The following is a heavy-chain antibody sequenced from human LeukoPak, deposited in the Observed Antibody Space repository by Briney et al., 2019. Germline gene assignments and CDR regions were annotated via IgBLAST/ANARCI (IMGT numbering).Heavy chain of an antibody. CDR2: ISYDGSNK. V-gene: IGHV3-30*04. D-gene: IGHD2-21*02. J-gene: IGHJ2*01. CDR1: GFTFSNYA. CDR3: AKGKGPTANWYFDV. Sequence: GGSLRLSCAASGFTFSNYAMHWVRQAPGKGLEWVAVISYDGSNKNYADSVKGRFTISRDNSKNTLYLQMNSLRAEDTAVYYCAKGKGPTANWYFDVWGRGTLVTVSS.